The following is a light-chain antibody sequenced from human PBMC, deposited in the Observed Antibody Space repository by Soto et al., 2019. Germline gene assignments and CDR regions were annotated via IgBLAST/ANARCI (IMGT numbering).Light chain of an antibody. CDR2: DAS. Sequence: EIVMTQSPVTLSASPGEGVTLSCRASQSVYSNFAWYQQKPGQAPRLLIYDASARAPDIPARFSGSGPGTDFTLPVSRLQSEDFAVYYCQQYTKWPLTFGGGTRVEIK. V-gene: IGKV3-15*01. J-gene: IGKJ4*01. CDR1: QSVYSN. CDR3: QQYTKWPLT.